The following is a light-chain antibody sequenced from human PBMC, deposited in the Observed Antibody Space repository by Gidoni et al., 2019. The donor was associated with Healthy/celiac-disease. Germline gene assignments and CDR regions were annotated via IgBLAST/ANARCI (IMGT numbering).Light chain of an antibody. CDR2: GAS. CDR1: QSVSSN. V-gene: IGKV3-15*01. Sequence: EIVMTQSPATLSVSPGESATLSCRASQSVSSNLAWYQQKPGQAPRLLIYGASTRATGIPARFSGSGSGTEFTLTISSLQSEAFAVYYCQQYNNWPPWTFGQGTKVDIK. CDR3: QQYNNWPPWT. J-gene: IGKJ1*01.